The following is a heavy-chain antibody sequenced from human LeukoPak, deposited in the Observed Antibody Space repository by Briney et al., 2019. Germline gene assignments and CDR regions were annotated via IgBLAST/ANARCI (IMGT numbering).Heavy chain of an antibody. CDR2: IQYDGSNK. CDR1: GFTFSSYD. J-gene: IGHJ4*02. V-gene: IGHV3-30*02. CDR3: ANPASPSSSWYLGRFPDH. D-gene: IGHD6-13*01. Sequence: PGGSLRLSCAASGFTFSSYDMHWVRQAPGKGLEWVAFIQYDGSNKYYADSVKGRFTISRDNSKNTLYLQMNSLRAEDTAVYYCANPASPSSSWYLGRFPDHWGQGTLVTVSS.